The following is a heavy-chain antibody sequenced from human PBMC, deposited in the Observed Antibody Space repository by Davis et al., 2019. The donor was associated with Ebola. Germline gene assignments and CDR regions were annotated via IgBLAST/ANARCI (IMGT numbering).Heavy chain of an antibody. CDR2: ITPIFGTA. CDR3: ARGSQDTTIFLDFIY. Sequence: SVKVSCKASGGTFSSSAISWVRQASGQGLEWMGGITPIFGTANYAQKFQGRVTITADKSTSTAYMELRSLRSEDTAVYYCARGSQDTTIFLDFIYWGQGTLVIVSS. J-gene: IGHJ4*02. V-gene: IGHV1-69*06. D-gene: IGHD5-18*01. CDR1: GGTFSSSA.